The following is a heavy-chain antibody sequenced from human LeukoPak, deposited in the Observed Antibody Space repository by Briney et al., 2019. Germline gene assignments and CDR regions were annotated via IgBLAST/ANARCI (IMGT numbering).Heavy chain of an antibody. D-gene: IGHD6-19*01. CDR3: AVLGIAVAGTYFDY. V-gene: IGHV4-39*07. CDR2: IYYSGST. CDR1: GGSISSSSYY. Sequence: SETLSLTCTVSGGSISSSSYYWGWIRQPPGKGLEWIGSIYYSGSTYYNPSLKSRVTISVDTSKNQFSLKLSSVTAADTAVYYCAVLGIAVAGTYFDYWGQGTLLTVSS. J-gene: IGHJ4*02.